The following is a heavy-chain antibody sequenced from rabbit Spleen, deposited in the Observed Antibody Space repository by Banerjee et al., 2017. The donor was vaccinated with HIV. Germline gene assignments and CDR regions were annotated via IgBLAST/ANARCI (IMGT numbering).Heavy chain of an antibody. CDR2: IYAGSSGDT. J-gene: IGHJ4*01. D-gene: IGHD8-1*01. Sequence: QSLEESGGDLVKPGASLTLTCTASGFSFSSRYYICWVRQAPGKGLEWIACIYAGSSGDTYYANGAKGRFTISKTSSTTVTLQMTSLTAADTATYFCARGEYFTVGFSSYAIYLDLWGPGTLVTVS. CDR1: GFSFSSRYY. CDR3: ARGEYFTVGFSSYAIYLDL. V-gene: IGHV1S40*01.